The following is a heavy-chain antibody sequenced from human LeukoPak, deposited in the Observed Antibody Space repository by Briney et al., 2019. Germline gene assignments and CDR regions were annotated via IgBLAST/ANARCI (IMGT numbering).Heavy chain of an antibody. CDR1: GFTFSSYA. CDR3: AKKGPKGGIAVAGSLYFDY. V-gene: IGHV3-23*01. D-gene: IGHD6-19*01. CDR2: ISGSGGST. Sequence: GGSLRLSCAASGFTFSSYAMSWVRQAPGKGLEWVSAISGSGGSTYYADSVKGRFTISRDNSKNTLYLQMNSLRAEDTAVYYCAKKGPKGGIAVAGSLYFDYWGQGTLVTVSS. J-gene: IGHJ4*02.